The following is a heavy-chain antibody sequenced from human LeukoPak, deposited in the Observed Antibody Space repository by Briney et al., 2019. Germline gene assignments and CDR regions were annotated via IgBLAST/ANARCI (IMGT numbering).Heavy chain of an antibody. CDR3: ARESNSVWGAFDI. D-gene: IGHD3-16*01. CDR2: INPNSSGT. J-gene: IGHJ3*02. V-gene: IGHV1-2*02. CDR1: GYTFTVYY. Sequence: ASVKVSCKASGYTFTVYYMHWVRQAPGQGLEWMGWINPNSSGTNYAQKFQGRVTLTRDTYISTAYMELSRLRSDDTAVYYCARESNSVWGAFDIWGQGTMVTVSS.